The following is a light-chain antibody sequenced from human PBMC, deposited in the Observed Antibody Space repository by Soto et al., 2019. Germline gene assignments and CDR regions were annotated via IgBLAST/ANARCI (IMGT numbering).Light chain of an antibody. V-gene: IGKV3-15*01. CDR2: GAS. CDR3: QKYNNWPPYT. CDR1: QSISSN. J-gene: IGKJ2*01. Sequence: EIVMTQSPATLSVSPGDRATVSCRASQSISSNLAWYQHKPGQAPRLLIYGASTRATGIPDRFSGSGSGAEFTLTISNLQSEDFAVYYCQKYNNWPPYTFGQGTNVDIK.